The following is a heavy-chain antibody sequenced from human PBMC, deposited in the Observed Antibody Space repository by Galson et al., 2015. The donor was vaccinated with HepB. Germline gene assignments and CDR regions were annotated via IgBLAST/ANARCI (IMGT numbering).Heavy chain of an antibody. Sequence: PALVKPTQTLTLTCTFSGFSLTTTGMCVSWIRQSPGKALEWLALIDWDGDKYYSTSLKTRLTISKDTSENQVVLTMTNMDPVDTGTYYCVYNSPRQQLAPNNYQYYYMDVWGKGTTVTVSS. CDR2: IDWDGDK. J-gene: IGHJ6*03. V-gene: IGHV2-70*01. CDR3: VYNSPRQQLAPNNYQYYYMDV. CDR1: GFSLTTTGMC. D-gene: IGHD6-13*01.